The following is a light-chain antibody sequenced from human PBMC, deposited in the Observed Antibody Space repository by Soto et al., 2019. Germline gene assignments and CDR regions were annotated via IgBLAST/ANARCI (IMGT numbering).Light chain of an antibody. CDR1: QSVSSN. V-gene: IGKV3-15*01. Sequence: EIVMTQSPSTLSGSPGERATLSWGASQSVSSNLAWYQQKPGQAPRLLIYGASTRATGIPARFSGSGYGTEFNLTISSLQSEDFAVYYCHHYNNWPRTFGQGTKVDIK. CDR2: GAS. J-gene: IGKJ1*01. CDR3: HHYNNWPRT.